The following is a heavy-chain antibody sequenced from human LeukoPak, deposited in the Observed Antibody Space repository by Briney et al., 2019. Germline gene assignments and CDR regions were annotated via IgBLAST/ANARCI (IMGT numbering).Heavy chain of an antibody. V-gene: IGHV3-53*01. D-gene: IGHD2-2*02. CDR1: GFRVSSNY. CDR2: IYSDGNT. J-gene: IGHJ3*02. CDR3: AKVAFVVVPAAIPGSDAFDI. Sequence: GSLRLSFAASGFRVSSNYMSWVRPAPGKGLEWVSVIYSDGNTYYADSVKGRFTISRDNSKNTVYLQMNSLGAEDTAVYYCAKVAFVVVPAAIPGSDAFDIWGQGTMVTVSS.